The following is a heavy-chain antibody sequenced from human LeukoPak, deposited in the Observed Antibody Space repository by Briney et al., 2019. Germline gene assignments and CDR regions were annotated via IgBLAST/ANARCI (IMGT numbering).Heavy chain of an antibody. V-gene: IGHV3-48*01. J-gene: IGHJ6*03. Sequence: PGGSLRLSCAASGFTFSSYSMNWVRQAPGKGLEWVSYISSSSSTIYYADSVKGRFTISRDNAKNSLYLQMNSLRAEDTAVYYCARDRPRYCSSTSCYRDYYMDVWGKGTTVTVSS. CDR3: ARDRPRYCSSTSCYRDYYMDV. CDR1: GFTFSSYS. D-gene: IGHD2-2*01. CDR2: ISSSSSTI.